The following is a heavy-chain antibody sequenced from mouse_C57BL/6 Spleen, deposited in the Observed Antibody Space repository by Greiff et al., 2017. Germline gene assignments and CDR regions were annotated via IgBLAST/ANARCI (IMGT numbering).Heavy chain of an antibody. Sequence: DVQLQESGPGLVKPSQSLSLTCSVTGYSITSGYYWNWIRQFPGNKLEWMGYISYDGSNNYNPSLKNRISITRDTSKNQFFLKLNSVTTEDTATYYCARAASSIYYDYDDWFAYWGQGTLVTVSA. CDR1: GYSITSGYY. J-gene: IGHJ3*01. V-gene: IGHV3-6*01. CDR3: ARAASSIYYDYDDWFAY. CDR2: ISYDGSN. D-gene: IGHD2-4*01.